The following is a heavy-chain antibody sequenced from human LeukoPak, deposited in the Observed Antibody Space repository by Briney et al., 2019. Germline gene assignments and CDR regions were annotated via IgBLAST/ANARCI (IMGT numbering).Heavy chain of an antibody. CDR1: GFTFSSYS. J-gene: IGHJ4*02. CDR2: ISSSSSYI. CDR3: ARVWAVPAVHFDY. Sequence: AGGSLRLSCAASGFTFSSYSMNWVRQAPGKGLEWVSSISSSSSYIYYADSVKGRFTISRDNAKNSLYLQMNSLRAEHTAVYYCARVWAVPAVHFDYWGQGTLVTVSS. D-gene: IGHD2-2*01. V-gene: IGHV3-21*01.